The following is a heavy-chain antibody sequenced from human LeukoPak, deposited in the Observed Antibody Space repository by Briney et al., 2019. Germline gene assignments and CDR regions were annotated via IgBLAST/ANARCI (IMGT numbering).Heavy chain of an antibody. CDR1: GGSISSYY. D-gene: IGHD6-13*01. Sequence: SETLSLTCTVSGGSISSYYWSWIRQPPGKGLEWIGYISYSGSTHNNPSLKSRVTISVDTSKNQFSLKLSSVTAADTAVYYCARQFRGAAAGTREDYWGQGTLVTVSS. J-gene: IGHJ4*02. V-gene: IGHV4-59*08. CDR2: ISYSGST. CDR3: ARQFRGAAAGTREDY.